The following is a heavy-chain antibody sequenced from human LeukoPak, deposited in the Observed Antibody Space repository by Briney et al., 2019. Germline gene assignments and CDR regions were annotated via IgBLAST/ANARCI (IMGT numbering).Heavy chain of an antibody. J-gene: IGHJ5*02. CDR3: ASTQYTTNWFDA. D-gene: IGHD1-26*01. CDR2: IYTSGGI. V-gene: IGHV4-4*07. Sequence: PSETLSLTHPVAADSVSSSYSRSARQPAGKGLEWIGHIYTSGGIKYSPSLKSRVTLSFDRSQNQSFLRLSSVTAAVTVVYYGASTQYTTNWFDAWGQGTLVTVSS. CDR1: ADSVSSSY.